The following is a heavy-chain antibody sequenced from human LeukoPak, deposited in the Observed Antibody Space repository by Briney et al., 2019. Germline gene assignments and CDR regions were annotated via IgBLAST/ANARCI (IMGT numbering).Heavy chain of an antibody. CDR3: ARAYSSSSGGYYYYGMDV. V-gene: IGHV1-46*01. CDR2: INPSGGST. J-gene: IGHJ6*02. CDR1: GYTLTSYY. Sequence: ASVKVSSKASGYTLTSYYMHWVRQAPGQGLEWMGIINPSGGSTSYAQKFQGRVTMTRDTSTSTVYMELSSLRSEDTAVYYCARAYSSSSGGYYYYGMDVWGQGTTVTVSS. D-gene: IGHD6-6*01.